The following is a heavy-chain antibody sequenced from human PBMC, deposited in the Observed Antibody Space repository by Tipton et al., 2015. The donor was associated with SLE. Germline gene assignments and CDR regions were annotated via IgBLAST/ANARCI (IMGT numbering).Heavy chain of an antibody. Sequence: SLRLSFAATGFIFSSYEMNWVRQAPGKGLEWVSYISDSGSTIWDADSVKGRFTISRDNAKNSLYLQMNSLRVEDTAVYYCAREGRTRADAFDIWGQGTTVTVSS. CDR1: GFIFSSYE. CDR2: ISDSGSTI. V-gene: IGHV3-48*03. D-gene: IGHD1-14*01. CDR3: AREGRTRADAFDI. J-gene: IGHJ3*02.